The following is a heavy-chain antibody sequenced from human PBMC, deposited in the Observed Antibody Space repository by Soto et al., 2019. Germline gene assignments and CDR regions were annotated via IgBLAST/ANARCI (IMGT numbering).Heavy chain of an antibody. V-gene: IGHV1-18*01. Sequence: ASVKVSCKASGYTFTIYGINWVRQAPGQGLERMGWISPDNGNTNYAQKLQGRVTMTTDTSTSKASMELRSLRSDDTAVYYCARALGYSGYAGMDVWGQGTTVTVSS. CDR2: ISPDNGNT. J-gene: IGHJ6*02. D-gene: IGHD5-12*01. CDR1: GYTFTIYG. CDR3: ARALGYSGYAGMDV.